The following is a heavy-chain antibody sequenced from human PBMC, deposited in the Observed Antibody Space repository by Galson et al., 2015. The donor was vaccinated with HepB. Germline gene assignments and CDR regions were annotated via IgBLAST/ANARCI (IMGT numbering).Heavy chain of an antibody. Sequence: SVKVSCKASGYTFTSYAMHWVRQAPGQRLEWMGWINAGNGNTKYSQKFQGGVTITRDTSASTAYMELSSLRSEDTAVYYCARARRGYATVTTAHYYYGMDVWGQGTTVTVSS. J-gene: IGHJ6*02. CDR3: ARARRGYATVTTAHYYYGMDV. CDR1: GYTFTSYA. D-gene: IGHD4-17*01. V-gene: IGHV1-3*01. CDR2: INAGNGNT.